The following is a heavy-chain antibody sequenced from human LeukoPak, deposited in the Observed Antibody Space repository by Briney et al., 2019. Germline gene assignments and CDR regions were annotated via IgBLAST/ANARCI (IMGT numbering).Heavy chain of an antibody. CDR3: ARGLGVTTPLLYYYYMDV. V-gene: IGHV4-34*01. CDR1: GGSFSGYY. D-gene: IGHD4-11*01. Sequence: SETLTLTCAVYGGSFSGYYWSWIRQPPGKGLKCIGEINHSGSTNYNPSLKSRVTISVDTSKNQFSLKLSSVTAADTAVYYCARGLGVTTPLLYYYYMDVWGKRTRVTVSS. CDR2: INHSGST. J-gene: IGHJ6*03.